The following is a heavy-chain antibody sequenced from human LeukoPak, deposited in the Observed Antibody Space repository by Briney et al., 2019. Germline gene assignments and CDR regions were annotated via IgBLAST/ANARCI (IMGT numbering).Heavy chain of an antibody. V-gene: IGHV1-18*01. CDR3: ARDLIAAVWFDP. CDR1: GYTFTSYG. Sequence: ASVKVSCKASGYTFTSYGISWVRQAPGQGLEWMGWISAYNGNTNYAQKLQGRVTMATDTSTSTAYMELRSLRSDDTAVYYCARDLIAAVWFDPWGQGTLVTVSS. CDR2: ISAYNGNT. J-gene: IGHJ5*02. D-gene: IGHD6-6*01.